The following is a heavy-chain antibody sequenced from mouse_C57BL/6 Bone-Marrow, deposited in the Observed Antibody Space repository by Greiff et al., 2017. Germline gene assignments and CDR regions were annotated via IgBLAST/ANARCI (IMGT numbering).Heavy chain of an antibody. Sequence: QVQLKQSGAELVKPGASVKLSCKASGYTFTEYTIHWVKQRSGQGLEWIGWFYPGSGSIKYNEKFKDKATLTADKSSSTVYMELSRLTSEDSAVYFCARHDYYYGSSYVEGAMDYWGQGTSVTVSS. V-gene: IGHV1-62-2*01. CDR2: FYPGSGSI. CDR3: ARHDYYYGSSYVEGAMDY. D-gene: IGHD1-1*01. CDR1: GYTFTEYT. J-gene: IGHJ4*01.